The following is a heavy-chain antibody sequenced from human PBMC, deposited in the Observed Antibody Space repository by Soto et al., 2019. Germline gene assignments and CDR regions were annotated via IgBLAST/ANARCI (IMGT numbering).Heavy chain of an antibody. J-gene: IGHJ4*02. CDR2: IYYSGSN. Sequence: QVQLQESGPGLVKPSETLSLTCTVSGDSVSSSSYYWSWIRQPPGKGLEWIGYIYYSGSNNYNPSLKSRVTISVDTSKNQSYLKLSSVTAADTAVYYCASASEKLLTQPKFDSWGKGTLVTVSS. CDR3: ASASEKLLTQPKFDS. D-gene: IGHD5-18*01. V-gene: IGHV4-61*01. CDR1: GDSVSSSSYY.